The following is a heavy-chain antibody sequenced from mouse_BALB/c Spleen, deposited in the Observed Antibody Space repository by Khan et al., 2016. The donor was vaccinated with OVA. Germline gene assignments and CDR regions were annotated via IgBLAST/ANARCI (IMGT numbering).Heavy chain of an antibody. Sequence: QIQLVQSGAELARPGASVKLSCKASGYTFTDYYINWMRQRTGQGLEWIGEIYPGSDNTYYNEKFEGKATLTADKSSSTAYMQLSSLTSEDPAVYFCAREWAAWFPYWGQGTLVTVSA. J-gene: IGHJ3*01. CDR3: AREWAAWFPY. CDR2: IYPGSDNT. CDR1: GYTFTDYY. V-gene: IGHV1-77*01.